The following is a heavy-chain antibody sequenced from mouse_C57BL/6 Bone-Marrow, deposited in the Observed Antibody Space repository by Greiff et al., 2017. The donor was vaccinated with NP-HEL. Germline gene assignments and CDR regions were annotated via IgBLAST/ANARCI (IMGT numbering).Heavy chain of an antibody. CDR3: ARDYYSNYHVPWFAY. V-gene: IGHV1-55*01. CDR1: GYTFTSYW. Sequence: QVQLQQPGAELVKPGASVKMSCKASGYTFTSYWITWVKQRPGQGLEWIGDIYPGSGSTNYNEKFKSKATLTVDTSSSTAYMQLSSLTSEDSAVYYCARDYYSNYHVPWFAYWGQGTLVTVSA. J-gene: IGHJ3*01. CDR2: IYPGSGST. D-gene: IGHD2-5*01.